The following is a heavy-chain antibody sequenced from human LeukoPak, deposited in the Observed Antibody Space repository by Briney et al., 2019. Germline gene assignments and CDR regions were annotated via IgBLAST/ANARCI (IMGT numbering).Heavy chain of an antibody. CDR2: ISAYNGNT. CDR1: GYTFTSYG. D-gene: IGHD1-1*01. V-gene: IGHV1-18*01. J-gene: IGHJ6*03. CDR3: ARVSADDYYYYYYYMDV. Sequence: ASVKVSCKASGYTFTSYGISWVRQAPGQGLEWMGWISAYNGNTNYAQKLQGRVTMTTDTSTSTAYMELRSLRSDDTAVYYCARVSADDYYYYYYYMDVWGKGTTVTASS.